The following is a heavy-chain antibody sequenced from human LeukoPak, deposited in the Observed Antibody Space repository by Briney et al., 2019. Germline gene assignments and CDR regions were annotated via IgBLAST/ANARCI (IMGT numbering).Heavy chain of an antibody. CDR2: ISYDGSNK. CDR3: ARSVDTAMDFDY. CDR1: GFTFSSYA. J-gene: IGHJ4*02. D-gene: IGHD5-18*01. Sequence: PGGSLRLSCAASGFTFSSYAMHWVRQAPGKGLEWVAVISYDGSNKYYADSVKGRFTISRDNSKNTLYLQMNSLRAEDTAVYYCARSVDTAMDFDYWGQGTLVTVSS. V-gene: IGHV3-30*04.